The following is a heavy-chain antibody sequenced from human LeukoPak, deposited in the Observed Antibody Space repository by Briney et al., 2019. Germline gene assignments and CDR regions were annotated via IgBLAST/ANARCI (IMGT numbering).Heavy chain of an antibody. J-gene: IGHJ6*03. CDR1: GFTFDDYA. CDR2: ISWNSGSI. V-gene: IGHV3-9*01. D-gene: IGHD6-19*01. Sequence: GGSLRLSCAASGFTFDDYAMHWVRQAPGKGLEWVSGISWNSGSIGYADSVKGRFTISRDNAKNSLYLQMNSLRAEDTALYYCAKDIVAGDYYYCYMDVWGKGTTVTVSS. CDR3: AKDIVAGDYYYCYMDV.